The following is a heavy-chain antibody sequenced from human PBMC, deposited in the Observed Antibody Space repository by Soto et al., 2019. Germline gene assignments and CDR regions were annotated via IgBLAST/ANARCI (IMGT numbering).Heavy chain of an antibody. D-gene: IGHD4-17*01. J-gene: IGHJ3*02. CDR1: GGTFSSYT. CDR2: IIPILGIA. V-gene: IGHV1-69*04. Sequence: WASVKVSCKASGGTFSSYTISWVRQAPGQGLEWMGRIIPILGIANYAQKFQGRVTITADKSTSTAYMELSSLRSEDTAVYYCARESHDYGDYSAFDIWGQGTMVTVSS. CDR3: ARESHDYGDYSAFDI.